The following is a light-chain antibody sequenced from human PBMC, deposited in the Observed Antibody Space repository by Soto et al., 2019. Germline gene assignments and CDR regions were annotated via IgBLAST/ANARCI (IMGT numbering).Light chain of an antibody. CDR3: QQSLSTPIYS. Sequence: DIQMTQSPSSLSASVGDRVTITCRASQNIDNYLNWYHQKPGKAPDLLIFTASSLQSGVPSRFAGSGSGTHFTLTISSLQPEDIGAYYCQQSLSTPIYSFGQGTKVDSK. V-gene: IGKV1-39*01. CDR2: TAS. CDR1: QNIDNY. J-gene: IGKJ2*03.